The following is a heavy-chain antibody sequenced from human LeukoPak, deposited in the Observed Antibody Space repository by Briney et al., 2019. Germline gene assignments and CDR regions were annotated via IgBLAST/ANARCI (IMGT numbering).Heavy chain of an antibody. CDR1: EFTFTTYG. CDR2: IYYDGSNI. Sequence: GGSLRLSCAAPEFTFTTYGMHWVRKAPGKGLEWVAFIYYDGSNIYYADYVKGRFTISRDISKNTLYLQMDSLRAEDTAIYYCARDWKTNSFDYWGQGTLVTVSS. D-gene: IGHD1-1*01. V-gene: IGHV3-33*01. J-gene: IGHJ4*02. CDR3: ARDWKTNSFDY.